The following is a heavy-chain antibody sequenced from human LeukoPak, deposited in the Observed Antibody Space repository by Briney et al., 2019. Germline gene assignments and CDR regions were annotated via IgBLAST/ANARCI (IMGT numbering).Heavy chain of an antibody. V-gene: IGHV1-18*01. D-gene: IGHD5-18*01. CDR3: ARDRMRGYSYGYKGDYYYYYMDV. Sequence: ASVKVSCKASGYTFTSYGISWVRQAPGQGLEWMGWMSAYNGNTNYAQKLQGRVTMTTDTSTSTAYMELRSLRSDDTAVYYCARDRMRGYSYGYKGDYYYYYMDVWGKGATVTVSS. J-gene: IGHJ6*03. CDR1: GYTFTSYG. CDR2: MSAYNGNT.